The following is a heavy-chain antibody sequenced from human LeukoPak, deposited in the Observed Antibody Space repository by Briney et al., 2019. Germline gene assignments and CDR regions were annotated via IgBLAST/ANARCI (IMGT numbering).Heavy chain of an antibody. Sequence: TGGSLRLSCAASGFTFSSYAMSWVRQAPGKGLEWVSAISGSGGSTYYADSVKGRFTISRDNSKNTLYLQMNSLRAEDTAVYYCAKVSTDRHYYYYGMDVWGQGTTVTVSS. CDR3: AKVSTDRHYYYYGMDV. J-gene: IGHJ6*02. D-gene: IGHD4-11*01. V-gene: IGHV3-23*01. CDR2: ISGSGGST. CDR1: GFTFSSYA.